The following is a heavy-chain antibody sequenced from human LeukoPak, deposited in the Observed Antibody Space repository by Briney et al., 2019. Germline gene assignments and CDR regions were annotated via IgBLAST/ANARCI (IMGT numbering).Heavy chain of an antibody. CDR2: ISYTGTYI. D-gene: IGHD1-26*01. CDR3: ARSEWELASFDY. J-gene: IGHJ4*02. V-gene: IGHV3-21*01. Sequence: GGSLRLSCAASAFSLNAYNMNWVRQAPGKGLEWVSSISYTGTYIYYADSVKGRFTISRDNAQSSLYLQMNSLRAEDTAVYYCARSEWELASFDYWGQGTLVTVSS. CDR1: AFSLNAYN.